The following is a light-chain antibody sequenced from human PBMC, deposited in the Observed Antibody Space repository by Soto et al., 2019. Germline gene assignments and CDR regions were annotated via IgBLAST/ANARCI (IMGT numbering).Light chain of an antibody. CDR3: QAWDSSTVV. CDR1: KLGDKY. V-gene: IGLV3-1*01. J-gene: IGLJ2*01. Sequence: SYELTQPISVSVSPGQTASITCSGEKLGDKYACWYQQKPGQSPALVIYQNSNRPSGIPERFSGSNSGNTATLTISGTQALDEADYYCQAWDSSTVVFGGGTKLTVL. CDR2: QNS.